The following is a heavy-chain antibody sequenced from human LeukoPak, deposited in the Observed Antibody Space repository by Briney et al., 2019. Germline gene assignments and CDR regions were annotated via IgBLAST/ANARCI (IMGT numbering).Heavy chain of an antibody. J-gene: IGHJ6*02. CDR1: GFTFSSYA. CDR3: ARGGPAVQLERSYYYYGMDV. V-gene: IGHV3-64*01. Sequence: GGSLRLSCAASGFTFSSYAMHWVRQAPGKGLEYVSVISSNGGSTYYANSVKGRFTISRDNSKNTLYLQMGSLRAEDMAVYYCARGGPAVQLERSYYYYGMDVWGQGTTVTVSS. CDR2: ISSNGGST. D-gene: IGHD1-1*01.